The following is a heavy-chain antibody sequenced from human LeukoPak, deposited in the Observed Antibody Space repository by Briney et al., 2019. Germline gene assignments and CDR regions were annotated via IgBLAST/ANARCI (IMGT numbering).Heavy chain of an antibody. D-gene: IGHD1-26*01. V-gene: IGHV4-59*08. CDR1: GDSISSDY. CDR3: ARTRPQDHATSYMDV. CDR2: ILYSGTA. J-gene: IGHJ6*04. Sequence: PSETLSLTCNVSGDSISSDYWSWIRRSPEKGLEWIGFILYSGTASYNPSLQSRVTISVDTSKNQFSLKLSSVTAADTAVYYCARTRPQDHATSYMDVWGTGTTVTVSS.